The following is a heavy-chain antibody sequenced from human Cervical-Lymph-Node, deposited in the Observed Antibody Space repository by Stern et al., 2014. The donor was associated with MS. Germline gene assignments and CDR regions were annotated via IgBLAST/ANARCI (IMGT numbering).Heavy chain of an antibody. D-gene: IGHD4-23*01. V-gene: IGHV5-51*03. Sequence: VQLGQSGAEVKKPGESLKISCKASGYSFSRFWIAWVRQMPGKGLECMGFIYPDDSDTRYSPSFEGQVTISVDKSINTAYLQWSSLRASDTAIYYCAREVGDYGGHSPQNFDSWGQGTLVTVSS. CDR3: AREVGDYGGHSPQNFDS. CDR2: IYPDDSDT. J-gene: IGHJ4*02. CDR1: GYSFSRFW.